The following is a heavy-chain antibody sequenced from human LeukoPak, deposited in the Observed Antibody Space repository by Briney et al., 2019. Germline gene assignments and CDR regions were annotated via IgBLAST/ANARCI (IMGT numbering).Heavy chain of an antibody. CDR1: GFSSSSYA. V-gene: IGHV3-23*01. CDR2: ISGSGGST. Sequence: GGSLRLSCAASGFSSSSYAMSWVRQAPGKGLEWVSSISGSGGSTYYADSVEGRFTISRDNSKNTLYLQMNSLRAEDTAVYYCAKDIVVVTSGSNAFDIWGQGTTVTVSS. J-gene: IGHJ3*02. CDR3: AKDIVVVTSGSNAFDI. D-gene: IGHD2-21*02.